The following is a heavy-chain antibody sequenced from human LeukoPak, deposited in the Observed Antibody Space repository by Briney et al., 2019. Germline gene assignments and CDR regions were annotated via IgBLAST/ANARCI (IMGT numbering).Heavy chain of an antibody. J-gene: IGHJ6*03. Sequence: ASVKVSCKASGYTFTSYDINWVRQATGQGLEWMGWMNPNSGNTGYAQKFQGRVTMTRNTSISTAYMELSSLRSEDTAVYYCARGCSSTSCLHYYMDVWGKGTTVTISS. CDR1: GYTFTSYD. CDR3: ARGCSSTSCLHYYMDV. D-gene: IGHD2-2*01. CDR2: MNPNSGNT. V-gene: IGHV1-8*01.